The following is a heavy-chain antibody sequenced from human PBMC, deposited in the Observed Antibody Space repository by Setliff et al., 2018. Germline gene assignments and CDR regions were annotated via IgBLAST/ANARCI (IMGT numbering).Heavy chain of an antibody. CDR3: AKDNGGNPDCDY. V-gene: IGHV1-2*04. CDR1: GYAFTDNY. CDR2: INPKTGGT. J-gene: IGHJ4*02. Sequence: ASVKVSCKTSGYAFTDNYIHWVRQAPGQGLEWMGWINPKTGGTNLAQKFQGWVSMTRDTSISTAYMELSRLRSDDTAVYYCAKDNGGNPDCDYWGQGTLVTVSS. D-gene: IGHD2-15*01.